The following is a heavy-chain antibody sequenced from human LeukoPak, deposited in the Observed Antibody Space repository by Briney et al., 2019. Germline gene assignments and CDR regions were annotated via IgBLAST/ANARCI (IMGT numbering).Heavy chain of an antibody. Sequence: GGSLRLSCAASGFTFSSYAMSWVRQAPGKGLEWVSAISGSGGSTFYADSVKGRFTISRDNSKNTLYLQMNSLRAEDTAVYYCAKDLSGYWTVDYWGQGTLVTVSS. CDR2: ISGSGGST. V-gene: IGHV3-23*01. CDR1: GFTFSSYA. J-gene: IGHJ4*02. CDR3: AKDLSGYWTVDY. D-gene: IGHD3-22*01.